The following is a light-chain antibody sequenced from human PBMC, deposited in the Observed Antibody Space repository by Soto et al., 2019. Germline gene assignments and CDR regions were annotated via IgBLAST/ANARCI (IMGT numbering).Light chain of an antibody. Sequence: EIILTQSPDTLSLSPGERATFSCRASQNIYSNIAWYQQRPGQAPRLLIYRASTRATGVPARFSGSGSGTEFTLTISSLQSEDFAVYSCLQYHNLWAFGQGTKVDIK. V-gene: IGKV3-15*01. CDR3: LQYHNLWA. J-gene: IGKJ1*01. CDR2: RAS. CDR1: QNIYSN.